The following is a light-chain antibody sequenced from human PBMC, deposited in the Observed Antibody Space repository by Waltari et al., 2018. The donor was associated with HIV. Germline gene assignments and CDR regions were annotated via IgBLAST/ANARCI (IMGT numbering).Light chain of an antibody. V-gene: IGLV2-23*03. CDR3: CSYAGRSTFVV. CDR1: SNDVGSYIL. Sequence: SALTQPASVSGSPGQSTTISCTRTSNDVGSYILSSWYQQHPSKTPKLMIYEGSKRPSGVSNRFSSSKSGNAASLTISGRQAEDEADYYCCSYAGRSTFVVFGGGTKLTVL. CDR2: EGS. J-gene: IGLJ2*01.